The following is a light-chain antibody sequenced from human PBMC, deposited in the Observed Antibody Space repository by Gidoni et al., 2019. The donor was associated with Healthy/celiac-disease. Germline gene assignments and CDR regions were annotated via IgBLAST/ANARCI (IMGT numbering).Light chain of an antibody. CDR2: GAS. V-gene: IGKV3-20*01. CDR1: QSVSSSY. J-gene: IGKJ1*01. Sequence: ILLTQSPGTLSLSPGEKATLSCRASQSVSSSYLAWYQQKPGQAPRLLIYGASSRATGIPDRFSGSGSGTDFTLTISRLEPEDFAVYYCQQYGSSRWTFGQGTKVEIK. CDR3: QQYGSSRWT.